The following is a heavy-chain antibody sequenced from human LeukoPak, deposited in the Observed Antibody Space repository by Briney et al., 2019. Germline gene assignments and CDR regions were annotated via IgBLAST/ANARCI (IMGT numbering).Heavy chain of an antibody. Sequence: SETLSLTCAVYGGSFSGYYWSWIRQPPGKGLEWIGEINHSGSTNYNASLKSRVTISVDTSKNQFSLKLSSVTAADTAVYYCARAGRFIGTTIYYYGMDVWGQGTTVTVSS. CDR1: GGSFSGYY. CDR2: INHSGST. V-gene: IGHV4-34*01. CDR3: ARAGRFIGTTIYYYGMDV. D-gene: IGHD1-14*01. J-gene: IGHJ6*02.